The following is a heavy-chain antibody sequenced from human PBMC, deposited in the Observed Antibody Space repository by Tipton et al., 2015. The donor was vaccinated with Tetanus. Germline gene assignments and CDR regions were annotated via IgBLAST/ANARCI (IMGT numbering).Heavy chain of an antibody. D-gene: IGHD1-14*01. V-gene: IGHV3-11*01. CDR2: LNPSGTST. CDR1: GFTFSDFY. Sequence: SLRLSCTASGFTFSDFYMGWIRQAPGKGLEWVSYLNPSGTSTYYADSVKGRFTISRDNSKNTLSLQLNSLRADDTAIYYCAKEALGVLNLWGNGTTVTVSS. CDR3: AKEALGVLNL. J-gene: IGHJ6*04.